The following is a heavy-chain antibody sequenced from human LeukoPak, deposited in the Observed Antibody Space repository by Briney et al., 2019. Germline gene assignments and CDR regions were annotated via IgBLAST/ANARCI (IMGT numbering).Heavy chain of an antibody. CDR1: GGTFSSYA. CDR2: IIPIFGTA. D-gene: IGHD3/OR15-3a*01. J-gene: IGHJ4*02. CDR3: ARSGGAGYYTDFDY. V-gene: IGHV1-69*05. Sequence: SVKVSCKASGGTFSSYAISWVRQAPGQGLEWMGGIIPIFGTANYAQKFQGRVTITTDESTSTAYMELSSLRSEDTAVYYCARSGGAGYYTDFDYWGQGALVTVSS.